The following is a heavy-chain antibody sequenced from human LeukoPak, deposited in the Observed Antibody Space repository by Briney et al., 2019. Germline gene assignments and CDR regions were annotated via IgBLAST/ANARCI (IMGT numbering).Heavy chain of an antibody. CDR2: ISSSGSTI. D-gene: IGHD2-2*01. J-gene: IGHJ6*03. V-gene: IGHV3-11*04. CDR3: ARVSEYQLLMGHYMDV. Sequence: GGSLRLSCAASGFTFSDYYMSWIRQAPGKGLEWVSYISSSGSTIYYADSVKGRFTISRDNAKNSLYLQMNSLRAEDTAVYYCARVSEYQLLMGHYMDVWGKGTTVTVSS. CDR1: GFTFSDYY.